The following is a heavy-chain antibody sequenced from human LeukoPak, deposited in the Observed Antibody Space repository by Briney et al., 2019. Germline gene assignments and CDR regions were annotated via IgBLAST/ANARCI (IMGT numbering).Heavy chain of an antibody. CDR2: ICSSSSYI. V-gene: IGHV3-21*01. J-gene: IGHJ5*02. D-gene: IGHD3-3*01. Sequence: GGSLRLSCAASGFTFSSYSMNWVRQAPGKGLEWVSSICSSSSYIYYADSVKGRFTISRDNAKNSLYLQMNSLRAEDTAVYYCARAPTTIFGVVRFDPWGQGTLVTVSS. CDR1: GFTFSSYS. CDR3: ARAPTTIFGVVRFDP.